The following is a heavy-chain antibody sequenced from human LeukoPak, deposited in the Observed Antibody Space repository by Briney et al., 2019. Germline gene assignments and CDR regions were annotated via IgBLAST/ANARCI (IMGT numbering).Heavy chain of an antibody. CDR1: GFTFSSCG. CDR2: ISYDGSNK. V-gene: IGHV3-30*03. Sequence: GGSLRLSCAASGFTFSSCGMHWVRQAPGKGLEWVAVISYDGSNKYYADSVKGRFTISRDNSKNTLYLQMNSLRAEDTAVYYCARDQGNSCAFDIWGQGTMVTVSS. CDR3: ARDQGNSCAFDI. D-gene: IGHD4-23*01. J-gene: IGHJ3*02.